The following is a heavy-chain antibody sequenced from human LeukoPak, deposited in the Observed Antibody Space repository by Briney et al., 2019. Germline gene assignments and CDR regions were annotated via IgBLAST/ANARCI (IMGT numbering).Heavy chain of an antibody. Sequence: PSETLSLTCTVSGGSISSYYWSWIRQPAGKGLEWIGRIYTSGSTNYNPSLKSRVTISVDKSKNQFSLKLSSVTAADTAVYYCARDVVAGWEDLTDYWGQGTLVTVSS. V-gene: IGHV4-4*07. CDR1: GGSISSYY. CDR2: IYTSGST. CDR3: ARDVVAGWEDLTDY. J-gene: IGHJ4*02. D-gene: IGHD2-21*01.